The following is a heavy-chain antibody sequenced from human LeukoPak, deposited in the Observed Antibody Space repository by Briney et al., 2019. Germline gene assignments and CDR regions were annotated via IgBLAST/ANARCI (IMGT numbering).Heavy chain of an antibody. D-gene: IGHD6-13*01. V-gene: IGHV1-18*01. CDR2: ISAYNGNT. CDR3: ARAYPGQQLVLFRGYYFDY. Sequence: ASVKVSCKASGYTFTSYGISWVRQAPGQGLEWMGWISAYNGNTNYAQKLQGRVTMTTDTSTSTAYMELRSLRSDDTAVYYCARAYPGQQLVLFRGYYFDYWGQGTLVTVSS. CDR1: GYTFTSYG. J-gene: IGHJ4*02.